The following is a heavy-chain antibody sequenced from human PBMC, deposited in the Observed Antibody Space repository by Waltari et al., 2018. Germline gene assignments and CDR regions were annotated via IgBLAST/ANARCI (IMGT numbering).Heavy chain of an antibody. CDR2: IDQDADKK. CDR3: ATDGNYFAF. CDR1: GFSFGNYW. V-gene: IGHV3-7*03. D-gene: IGHD3-10*01. J-gene: IGHJ4*02. Sequence: EVQMIESGGGLVQPGGSLRLSCASSGFSFGNYWMSWVRLAPGKGLEGVANIDQDADKKYYLDSVRGRFTISRDNTKNSLYLQMNSLRADDTAVYYCATDGNYFAFWGQGTLVTVSS.